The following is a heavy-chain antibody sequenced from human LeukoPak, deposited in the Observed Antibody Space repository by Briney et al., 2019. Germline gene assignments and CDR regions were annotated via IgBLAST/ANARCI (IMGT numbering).Heavy chain of an antibody. CDR1: GFSFSSYW. J-gene: IGHJ1*01. V-gene: IGHV3-74*01. CDR2: IKSDGST. D-gene: IGHD3-22*01. Sequence: GGSLRLSCVASGFSFSSYWMYWVRQAPGKGLVWVSRIKSDGSTNYADSVKGRFTISRDNAKNTVSLQMNSLRPEDTGVYYCARAPSEIGGYYPEYFRHWGQGTLVTVSS. CDR3: ARAPSEIGGYYPEYFRH.